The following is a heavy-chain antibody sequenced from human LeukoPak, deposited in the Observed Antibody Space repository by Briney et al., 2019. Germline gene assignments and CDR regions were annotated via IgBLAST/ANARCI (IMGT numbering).Heavy chain of an antibody. CDR2: INQDGSEK. J-gene: IGHJ4*02. CDR3: ARGDRGFDY. Sequence: GGSLRLSCAASGFTFSASWMTWVRQAPGKGLEWVTNINQDGSEKYYVDSVKGRFTISRDNARNALYLQMNSLRTEDTAVYYCARGDRGFDYWGQGALVTVSS. V-gene: IGHV3-7*01. CDR1: GFTFSASW.